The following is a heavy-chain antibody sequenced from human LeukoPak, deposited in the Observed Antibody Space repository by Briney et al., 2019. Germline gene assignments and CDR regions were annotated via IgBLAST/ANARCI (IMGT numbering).Heavy chain of an antibody. CDR3: AAGYMIAGRFDY. V-gene: IGHV1-18*01. CDR1: GYTFTSYG. CDR2: ISAYNGNT. Sequence: GASVKVSCKASGYTFTSYGISWVRQAPGQGLEWMGWISAYNGNTNYAQKLQGRVTMTTDTSTSTTYMELRSLGSDDTAVYYCAAGYMIAGRFDYWGQGTLVTVSS. J-gene: IGHJ4*02. D-gene: IGHD3-22*01.